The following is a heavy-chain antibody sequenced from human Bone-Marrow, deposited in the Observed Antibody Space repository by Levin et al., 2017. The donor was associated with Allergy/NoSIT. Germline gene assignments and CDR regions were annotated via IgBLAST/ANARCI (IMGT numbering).Heavy chain of an antibody. Sequence: PGGSLRLSCAASGFTFSSYSMNWVRQAPGKGLEWVSYISSSSSTIYYADSVKGRFTISRDNAKNSLYLQMNSLRDEDTAVYYCARAETGTTLYRTRGDAFDIWGQGTMVTVSS. CDR3: ARAETGTTLYRTRGDAFDI. D-gene: IGHD1-7*01. J-gene: IGHJ3*02. V-gene: IGHV3-48*02. CDR2: ISSSSSTI. CDR1: GFTFSSYS.